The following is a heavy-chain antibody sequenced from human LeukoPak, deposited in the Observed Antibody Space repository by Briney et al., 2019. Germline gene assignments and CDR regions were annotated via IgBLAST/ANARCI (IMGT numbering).Heavy chain of an antibody. CDR3: ARGGPAAPTYNWFDP. V-gene: IGHV1-18*01. CDR2: ISAYNGNT. CDR1: GYTFTSYG. J-gene: IGHJ5*02. Sequence: ASVKVSCKASGYTFTSYGISWVRQAPGQGLEWMGWISAYNGNTNYAQKLQGRVTMTTDTSTSTAYMELSSLRSEDTAVYYCARGGPAAPTYNWFDPWGQGTLVTVSS. D-gene: IGHD2-2*01.